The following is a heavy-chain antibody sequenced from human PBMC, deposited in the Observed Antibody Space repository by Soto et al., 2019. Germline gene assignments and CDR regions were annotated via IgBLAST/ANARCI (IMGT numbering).Heavy chain of an antibody. CDR3: ARGLVVRGADYFDY. V-gene: IGHV4-30-4*01. CDR1: GGSISSGDYY. CDR2: IYYSGST. J-gene: IGHJ4*02. D-gene: IGHD3-10*01. Sequence: QVQLQESGPGLVKPSQTLSLTCTVSGGSISSGDYYWSWIRQPPGQGLEWIGYIYYSGSTYYNPSLETRVTISVDTSKNQFSLKLSSVTAADTAVYYCARGLVVRGADYFDYWGQGTLVTVSS.